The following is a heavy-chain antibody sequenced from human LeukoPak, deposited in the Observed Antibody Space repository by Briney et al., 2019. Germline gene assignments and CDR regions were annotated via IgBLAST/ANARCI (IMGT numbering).Heavy chain of an antibody. CDR1: GYTFTSYY. J-gene: IGHJ5*02. D-gene: IGHD4-11*01. CDR2: INPSGGST. CDR3: ARECTVTTCFDP. V-gene: IGHV1-46*01. Sequence: ASVKVSCKACGYTFTSYYMHWVRQAPGQGLEGMGIINPSGGSTSYAQKFQGRVTMTRDTSTSTVYMELRSLRSEDTAVYYCARECTVTTCFDPWGQGTLVTVSS.